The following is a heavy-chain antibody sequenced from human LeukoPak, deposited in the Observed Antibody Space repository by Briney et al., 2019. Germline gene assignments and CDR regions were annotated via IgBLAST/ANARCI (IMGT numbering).Heavy chain of an antibody. Sequence: ASVKVSCKASGYTFTSYGISWVRQAPGQGLEWMGGIIPIFGTANYAQKFQGRVTITADESTSTAYMELSSLRSEDTAVYYCARGQLVTPNAYYYYGMDVWGQGTTVTVSS. CDR3: ARGQLVTPNAYYYYGMDV. CDR1: GYTFTSYG. CDR2: IIPIFGTA. J-gene: IGHJ6*02. V-gene: IGHV1-69*13. D-gene: IGHD6-6*01.